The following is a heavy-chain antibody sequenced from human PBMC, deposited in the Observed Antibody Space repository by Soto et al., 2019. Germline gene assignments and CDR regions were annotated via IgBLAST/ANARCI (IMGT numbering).Heavy chain of an antibody. V-gene: IGHV5-51*01. Sequence: AESLKISCKGSGYSFTSYWIGWVRQMPGKGLEWMGIIYPGDSDTRYSPSFQGQVTISADKSISTAYLQWSSLKASDTAMYYCARGTNLGYYYYGMDVWGQGTTVTVSS. CDR2: IYPGDSDT. CDR1: GYSFTSYW. CDR3: ARGTNLGYYYYGMDV. J-gene: IGHJ6*02. D-gene: IGHD1-1*01.